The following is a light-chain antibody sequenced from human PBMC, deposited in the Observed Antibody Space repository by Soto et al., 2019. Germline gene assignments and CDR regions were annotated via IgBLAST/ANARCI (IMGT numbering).Light chain of an antibody. V-gene: IGKV1-5*03. J-gene: IGKJ1*01. CDR1: QSISSW. Sequence: DIQMTQSPSTLSASVGDRVTITCRASQSISSWLAWYQQKPGKAPKLLIYKASSLESGVPSRFSGSGSGTESTLTISSLQPDGFATYYCQQYNSYSRTFGQGTKVDIK. CDR3: QQYNSYSRT. CDR2: KAS.